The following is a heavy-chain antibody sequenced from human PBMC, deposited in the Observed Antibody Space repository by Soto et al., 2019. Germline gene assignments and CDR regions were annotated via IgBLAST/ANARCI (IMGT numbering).Heavy chain of an antibody. J-gene: IGHJ6*02. CDR2: ISYDGSNK. CDR1: GFTFSSYA. D-gene: IGHD3-3*01. CDR3: ARDRGFLEWLPYYYYGMDV. V-gene: IGHV3-30-3*01. Sequence: PGGSLRLSCAASGFTFSSYAMHWVRQAPGKGLEWVAVISYDGSNKYYADSVKGRFTISRDNSKNTLYLQMNSLRAEDTAVYYCARDRGFLEWLPYYYYGMDVWGQGTTVTVSS.